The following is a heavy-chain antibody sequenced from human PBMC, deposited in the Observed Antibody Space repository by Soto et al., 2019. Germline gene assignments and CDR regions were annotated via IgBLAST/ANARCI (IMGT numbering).Heavy chain of an antibody. J-gene: IGHJ5*02. V-gene: IGHV3-23*01. CDR1: GCTFISYA. CDR3: AKEKGSDSSGYSGGAFDP. CDR2: ISGGGGST. D-gene: IGHD3-22*01. Sequence: EVQLLESGGGLVQPGGSLRLSCAASGCTFISYAMSWVRQAPGKGLECVSAISGGGGSTYYADSVKGRFTISKDNSKNTLYLQMNSLRAEVTAVYYCAKEKGSDSSGYSGGAFDPWGQGTIVTVSS.